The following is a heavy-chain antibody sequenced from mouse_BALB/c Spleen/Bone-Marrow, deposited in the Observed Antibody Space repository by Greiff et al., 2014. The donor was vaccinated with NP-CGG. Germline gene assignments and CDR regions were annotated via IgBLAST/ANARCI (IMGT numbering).Heavy chain of an antibody. CDR1: GFTFSNYG. CDR2: INSGGRYA. CDR3: ARRSDYDYFDY. D-gene: IGHD2-4*01. Sequence: VQLKESGRDLVKPGGSLKLSCAASGFTFSNYGMSWVRQTPDKRLEWVATINSGGRYAFYPDSVKGRFTISRDNAKNTLYLQXXXXXXXXTAMXXCARRSDYDYFDYWGQGTTLTV. J-gene: IGHJ2*01. V-gene: IGHV5-6*01.